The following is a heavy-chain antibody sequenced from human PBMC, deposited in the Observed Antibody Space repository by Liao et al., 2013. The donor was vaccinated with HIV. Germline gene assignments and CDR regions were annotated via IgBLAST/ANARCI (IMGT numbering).Heavy chain of an antibody. CDR1: GGSFTDYY. CDR2: ISHSGTT. J-gene: IGHJ5*02. V-gene: IGHV4-34*09. CDR3: ARDTTIRPWASQPLTWFDP. Sequence: QVQLQESGPGLVKPSQTLSLTCAAYGGSFTDYYWSWIRQSPGKGLEWIGHISHSGTTHYNPSLKNRVSLSVATSSRQFSLRLSPVTAADTAVYFCARDTTIRPWASQPLTWFDPWGQGTLVIVSS. D-gene: IGHD5-12*01.